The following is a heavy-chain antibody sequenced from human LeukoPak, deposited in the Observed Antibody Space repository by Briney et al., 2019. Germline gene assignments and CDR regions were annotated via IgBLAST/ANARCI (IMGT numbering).Heavy chain of an antibody. V-gene: IGHV3-23*01. CDR3: AKDYGLSIGEPFDY. J-gene: IGHJ4*02. CDR2: ISGSGDST. CDR1: RFTFSSYT. D-gene: IGHD3-16*01. Sequence: GGSLRLSCATSRFTFSSYTLSWVRQAPGKGLEWVSAISGSGDSTYYADSVKGRFTISRDNSKNTLYLQMNSLRAEDTAIYYCAKDYGLSIGEPFDYWGQGTLVTVSS.